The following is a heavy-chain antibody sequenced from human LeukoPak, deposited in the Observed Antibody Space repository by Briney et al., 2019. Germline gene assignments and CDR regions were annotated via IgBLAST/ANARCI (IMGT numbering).Heavy chain of an antibody. D-gene: IGHD5-24*01. CDR3: AREALRDGYSIDY. Sequence: SSETLSLTCAVYGGSFSGYYWSWIRQPPGKGLEWVGEINHSGSTNYNPSLKSRVTISVDTSKNQFSLKLSSVTAADTAVYYCAREALRDGYSIDYWGQGTLVTVSS. CDR1: GGSFSGYY. CDR2: INHSGST. V-gene: IGHV4-34*01. J-gene: IGHJ4*02.